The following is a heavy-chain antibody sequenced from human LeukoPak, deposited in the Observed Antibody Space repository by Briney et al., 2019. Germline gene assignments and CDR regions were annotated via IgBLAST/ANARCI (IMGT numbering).Heavy chain of an antibody. CDR1: AGSISNYF. D-gene: IGHD1-26*01. Sequence: SETLSLTCTVSAGSISNYFWNWIRQPPGKGLEWIGYIHSSGSTNYNPSLKSRVTISVDTSKNQFSLKLSSVTAADTAVYYCARHPGISGLGEWGQGTLVTVSS. J-gene: IGHJ4*02. CDR2: IHSSGST. CDR3: ARHPGISGLGE. V-gene: IGHV4-59*08.